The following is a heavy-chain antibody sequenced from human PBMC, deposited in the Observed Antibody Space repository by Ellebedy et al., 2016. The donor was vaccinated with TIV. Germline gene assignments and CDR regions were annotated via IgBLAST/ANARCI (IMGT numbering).Heavy chain of an antibody. CDR1: GGSVSSGSYY. J-gene: IGHJ4*02. CDR2: IYYSGST. Sequence: SETLSLTXTVSGGSVSSGSYYWSWIRQPPGKGLEWIGYIYYSGSTNYNPSLKSRVTISVDTSKNQFSLKLSSVTAADTAVYYCATGSYWGQGTLVTVSS. V-gene: IGHV4-61*01. CDR3: ATGSY.